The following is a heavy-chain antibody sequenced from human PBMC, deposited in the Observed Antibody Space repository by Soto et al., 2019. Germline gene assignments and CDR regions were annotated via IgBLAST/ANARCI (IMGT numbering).Heavy chain of an antibody. CDR3: ASLTSSSKSLPFDY. J-gene: IGHJ4*02. Sequence: PGESLKISCKGSGYSFTSYWIIWVRQMPGKGLEWMGRIDPSDSYTNYSPSFQGHVTISADKSISTAYLQWSSLKASDTAMYYCASLTSSSKSLPFDYWGQGTLVTVSS. D-gene: IGHD6-6*01. CDR2: IDPSDSYT. CDR1: GYSFTSYW. V-gene: IGHV5-10-1*01.